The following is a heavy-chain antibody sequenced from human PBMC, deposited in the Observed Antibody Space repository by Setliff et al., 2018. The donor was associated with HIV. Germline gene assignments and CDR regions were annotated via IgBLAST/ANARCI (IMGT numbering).Heavy chain of an antibody. CDR3: VRGVTSDISGYYRDEYFQH. D-gene: IGHD3-22*01. Sequence: ASVKVSCKASGYRFNTYGISWVRQAPGQGLEWMGWISPYNGDTRFAQSLQGRVTLTTDTSTNTAYMEMRTLRSDDTAVYYCVRGVTSDISGYYRDEYFQHWGQGTPVTVSS. CDR2: ISPYNGDT. J-gene: IGHJ1*01. CDR1: GYRFNTYG. V-gene: IGHV1-18*01.